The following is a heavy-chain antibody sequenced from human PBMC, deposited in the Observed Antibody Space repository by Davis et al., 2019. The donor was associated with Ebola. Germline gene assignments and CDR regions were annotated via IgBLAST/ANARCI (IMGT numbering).Heavy chain of an antibody. CDR3: AKSPYDSRGYLVS. Sequence: GESPKISCEASGFAFDDYTMHWLRQAPGKGLEWVSLIRWDGGHAVYVDSVKGRFTISRDNSKNSLFLQMTGLRTEDSALYYCAKSPYDSRGYLVSWGQGTLVTVSS. V-gene: IGHV3-43*01. CDR1: GFAFDDYT. J-gene: IGHJ4*02. CDR2: IRWDGGHA. D-gene: IGHD3-22*01.